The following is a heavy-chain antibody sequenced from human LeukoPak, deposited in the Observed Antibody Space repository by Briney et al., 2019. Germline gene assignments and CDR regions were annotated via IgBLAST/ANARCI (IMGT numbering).Heavy chain of an antibody. CDR3: ARVLVAAAFDY. J-gene: IGHJ4*02. Sequence: GGSLRLSCAASGFTFSSYAMHWVRQAPGKGLEWVAVISYDGSNKYYADSVKGRFTISRDNSKNTLYLQMNSLRAEDTAVYYCARVLVAAAFDYWGQETLVTVSS. D-gene: IGHD2-15*01. CDR1: GFTFSSYA. V-gene: IGHV3-30*01. CDR2: ISYDGSNK.